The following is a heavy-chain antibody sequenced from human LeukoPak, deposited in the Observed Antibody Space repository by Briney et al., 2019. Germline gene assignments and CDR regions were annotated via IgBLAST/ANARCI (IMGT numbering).Heavy chain of an antibody. J-gene: IGHJ4*02. V-gene: IGHV4-59*08. CDR3: ARHRPEGSYPLDS. Sequence: SETLSLTCTVSGGSISNYYWSWLQQPPGKGLEWIGHIYSTGSTTYSPSLKSRVIMSADTSKNQFSLKVTSVTAADTAVYYCARHRPEGSYPLDSWGQGALVTVSS. CDR1: GGSISNYY. CDR2: IYSTGST.